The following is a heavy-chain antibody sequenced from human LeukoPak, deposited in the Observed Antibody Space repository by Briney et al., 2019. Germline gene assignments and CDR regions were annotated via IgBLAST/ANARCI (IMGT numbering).Heavy chain of an antibody. J-gene: IGHJ4*02. CDR3: ARGVGGADY. CDR2: IKEDGSEK. D-gene: IGHD2-21*01. CDR1: GFTYSSYW. Sequence: GGSLRLSCAASGFTYSSYWMSWVRQAPGKGLEWVANIKEDGSEKYYVDSVKGRFTISRDNARNSLYLQMNSLRAEDTAVYYCARGVGGADYWGQGTLVTVSS. V-gene: IGHV3-7*01.